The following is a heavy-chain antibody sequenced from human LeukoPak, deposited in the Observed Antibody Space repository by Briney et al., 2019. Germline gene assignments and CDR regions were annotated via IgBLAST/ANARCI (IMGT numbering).Heavy chain of an antibody. D-gene: IGHD3-22*01. CDR2: IYYSGST. V-gene: IGHV4-59*11. J-gene: IGHJ4*02. Sequence: SETLSLTCTVSGGSISSHYWSWIRQPPGKGLEWIGYIYYSGSTNYNPSLKSRVTISVDTSKNQFSLKLSSVTAADTAVYYCARVTRDYDSSGYYYVFDYWGQGTLVTVSS. CDR1: GGSISSHY. CDR3: ARVTRDYDSSGYYYVFDY.